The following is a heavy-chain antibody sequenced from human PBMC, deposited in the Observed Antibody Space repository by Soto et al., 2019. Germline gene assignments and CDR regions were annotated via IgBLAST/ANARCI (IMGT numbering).Heavy chain of an antibody. D-gene: IGHD2-21*02. CDR1: GGSISSDTYF. V-gene: IGHV4-30-4*01. CDR3: ARAPQGDFLDS. CDR2: IYYSGST. J-gene: IGHJ4*02. Sequence: PSETLSLTCTVSGGSISSDTYFWSWIRQPPGKGLEWIGYIYYSGSTYYNSSLKSRVTISIDTSKNQFSLELSSVTAADTAVYYYARAPQGDFLDSWGQRTLVTGSS.